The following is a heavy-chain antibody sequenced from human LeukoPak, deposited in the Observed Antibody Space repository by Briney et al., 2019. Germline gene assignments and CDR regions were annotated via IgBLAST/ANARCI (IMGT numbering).Heavy chain of an antibody. Sequence: SQTLSLTCAVSGGSISTGDYSWSWIRQSPGKGLEWIGYIYHSGTTYYNPSLKSRVTISVDRSKNQFSLKLSSATAADTAVYYCARAGYTRYFDYWGQGTLVTVSS. CDR3: ARAGYTRYFDY. CDR2: IYHSGTT. D-gene: IGHD3-9*01. V-gene: IGHV4-30-2*06. CDR1: GGSISTGDYS. J-gene: IGHJ4*02.